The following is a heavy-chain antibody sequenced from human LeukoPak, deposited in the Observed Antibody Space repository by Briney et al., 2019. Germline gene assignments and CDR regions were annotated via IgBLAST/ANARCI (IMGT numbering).Heavy chain of an antibody. J-gene: IGHJ6*03. CDR1: GGSISSSSYY. D-gene: IGHD2-8*01. CDR2: IYYSGST. CDR3: ASKKWQYYYYYYMDV. V-gene: IGHV4-39*01. Sequence: SETLSLTCTVSGGSISSSSYYWGWIRQPPGKGLEWIGSIYYSGSTYYNPSLKSRVTISVDTSKNQFSLKLSSVTAADTAVYYSASKKWQYYYYYYMDVWGKGTTVTVSS.